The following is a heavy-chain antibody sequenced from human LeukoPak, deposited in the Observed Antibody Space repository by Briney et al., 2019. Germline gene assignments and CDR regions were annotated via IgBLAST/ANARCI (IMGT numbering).Heavy chain of an antibody. V-gene: IGHV5-10-1*01. J-gene: IGHJ4*02. CDR3: ARHTSSWNEGDDY. D-gene: IGHD6-13*01. Sequence: PGESLKISCKGSGYSFTSYGISWVRQMPGKGLEWMGRIDPSDSYTNYSPSFQGHVTISADMSISTAYLQWSSLKASDTAMYYCARHTSSWNEGDDYWGQGTLVTVSS. CDR1: GYSFTSYG. CDR2: IDPSDSYT.